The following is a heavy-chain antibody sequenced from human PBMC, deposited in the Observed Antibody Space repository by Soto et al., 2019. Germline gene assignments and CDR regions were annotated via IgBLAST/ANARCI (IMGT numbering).Heavy chain of an antibody. CDR2: ISSTSSTI. J-gene: IGHJ4*02. Sequence: GGSLRLSCAASGFTSSFYSMNWVRQAPGKGLEWVSYISSTSSTIYYADSAKGRFTISRDNAKTSLYLQMNSLRAEDTAVYYCARVHHYGDWLYFDYWGQGTLVTVSS. CDR3: ARVHHYGDWLYFDY. V-gene: IGHV3-48*01. D-gene: IGHD4-17*01. CDR1: GFTSSFYS.